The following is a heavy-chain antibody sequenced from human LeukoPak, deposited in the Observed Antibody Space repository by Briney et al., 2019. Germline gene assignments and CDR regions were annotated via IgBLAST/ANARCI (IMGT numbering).Heavy chain of an antibody. CDR1: GYTFTSYG. CDR2: ISAYNGNT. Sequence: ASVKVSCKASGYTFTSYGISWVRQAPGQGLEWMGWISAYNGNTNYAQKLQGRVTMTTDTSTSTAYMELRSLRSDDTAVYYCARDVGGDIVVVPAAVFDYWGQGTLVTVS. J-gene: IGHJ4*02. D-gene: IGHD2-2*01. V-gene: IGHV1-18*01. CDR3: ARDVGGDIVVVPAAVFDY.